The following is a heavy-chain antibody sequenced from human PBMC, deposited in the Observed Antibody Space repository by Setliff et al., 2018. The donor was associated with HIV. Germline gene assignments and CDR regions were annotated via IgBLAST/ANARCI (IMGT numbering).Heavy chain of an antibody. J-gene: IGHJ6*03. CDR2: FYSGGST. D-gene: IGHD2-2*01. CDR3: AKSGYCGSSTCRNYFYYMDV. CDR1: GLAVGANY. V-gene: IGHV3-53*01. Sequence: GGSLRLSCAASGLAVGANYMSWVRQAPGKGLECVSIFYSGGSTYNADSVKGRFTTSRDNSNNTLYLQMNSLRAEDTAVYYCAKSGYCGSSTCRNYFYYMDVWGKGTTVTVSS.